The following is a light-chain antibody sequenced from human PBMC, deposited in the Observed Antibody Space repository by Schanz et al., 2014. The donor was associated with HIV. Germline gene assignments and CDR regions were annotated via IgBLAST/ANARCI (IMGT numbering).Light chain of an antibody. CDR2: QAS. J-gene: IGKJ2*01. CDR1: QNIGKW. CDR3: QQYDSYPYT. V-gene: IGKV1-5*03. Sequence: DIQMTQSPSTLSASVGDRVTITCRASQNIGKWLTWYQQKPGKAPNLLIYQASTLETGVPSRFSGSGSGTEFTLTISSLQPADFATYYCQQYDSYPYTFGQGTKLEIK.